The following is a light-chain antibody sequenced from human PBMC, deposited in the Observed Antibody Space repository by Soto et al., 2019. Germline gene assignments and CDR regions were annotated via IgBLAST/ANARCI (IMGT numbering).Light chain of an antibody. V-gene: IGLV2-14*01. J-gene: IGLJ1*01. CDR3: NSYTSSSTLHYV. Sequence: QSALTQPASVSGSPGQSVTISCTGTSSDVGGYNYVSWYQQHPGKAPKLMIYDVSNRPSGVSNRFSGSKSGNTASLTISGLQAEDEADYYCNSYTSSSTLHYVFGTGTKLTVL. CDR2: DVS. CDR1: SSDVGGYNY.